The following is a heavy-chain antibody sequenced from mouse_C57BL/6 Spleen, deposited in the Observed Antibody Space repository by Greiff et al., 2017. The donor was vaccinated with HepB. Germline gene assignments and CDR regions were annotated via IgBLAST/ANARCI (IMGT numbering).Heavy chain of an antibody. D-gene: IGHD2-4*01. Sequence: EVQLQQSGPELVKPGASVKMSCKASGYTFTDYNMHWVKQSHGKSLEWIGYINPNNGGTSYNQKFKGKATLTVNKSSSTAYMELRSLTSEDSAVYNCARSTLYYDYDCAYWGQGTLVTVSA. CDR2: INPNNGGT. V-gene: IGHV1-22*01. CDR1: GYTFTDYN. J-gene: IGHJ3*01. CDR3: ARSTLYYDYDCAY.